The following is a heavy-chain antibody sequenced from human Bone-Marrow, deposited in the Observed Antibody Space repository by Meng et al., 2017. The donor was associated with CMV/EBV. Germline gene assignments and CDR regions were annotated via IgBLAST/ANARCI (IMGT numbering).Heavy chain of an antibody. Sequence: GESLKISCAGSGFTFSSYEMNWVRQAPGQGLEWVSAISGSGGGTYYADSVKGRFTISRDNAKNSLYLQMNSLRAEDTALYHCARGDYSYYYAMDVWGQGTTVTVSS. D-gene: IGHD3-10*01. CDR3: ARGDYSYYYAMDV. J-gene: IGHJ6*02. CDR2: ISGSGGGT. V-gene: IGHV3-23*01. CDR1: GFTFSSYE.